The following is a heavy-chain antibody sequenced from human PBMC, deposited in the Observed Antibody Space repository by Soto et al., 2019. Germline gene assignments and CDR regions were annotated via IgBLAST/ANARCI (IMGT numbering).Heavy chain of an antibody. D-gene: IGHD3-3*02. Sequence: PGGSLRLSCAASGFTFSSYNMNWVRQAPGKGLEWVSYISSGSKTIYYAESVKGRFTVSRDNARNPQYLQMNSLRDEDTAVYYCAREDILGVRSFDYWGQGTLVTVSS. V-gene: IGHV3-48*02. J-gene: IGHJ4*02. CDR1: GFTFSSYN. CDR3: AREDILGVRSFDY. CDR2: ISSGSKTI.